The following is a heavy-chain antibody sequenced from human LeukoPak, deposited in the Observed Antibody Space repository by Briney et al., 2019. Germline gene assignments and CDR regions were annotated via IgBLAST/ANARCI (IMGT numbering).Heavy chain of an antibody. CDR2: IYYSGST. J-gene: IGHJ4*02. V-gene: IGHV4-39*01. D-gene: IGHD4-17*01. Sequence: SETLSLTCTVSGGSISSSSYYWGWIRQPPGTGLEWIGSIYYSGSTYYNPSLKSRVTISVDTSKNQFSLKLSSVTAADTAVYYCARLSATVTTDIFDYWGQGTLVTVSS. CDR1: GGSISSSSYY. CDR3: ARLSATVTTDIFDY.